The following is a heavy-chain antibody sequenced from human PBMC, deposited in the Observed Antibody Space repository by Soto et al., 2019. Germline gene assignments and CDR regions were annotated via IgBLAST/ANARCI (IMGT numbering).Heavy chain of an antibody. CDR3: ARDLRATKRFGLGWLDP. V-gene: IGHV4-61*01. J-gene: IGHJ5*02. Sequence: PSETLSLTCTVSDGSVSSGSYYWSWIRQPPGKGLEWIGYIYYSGSTNYNPSLKSRVTISVDTSKNQFSLKLSSVTAADTAVYYCARDLRATKRFGLGWLDPWGQGTLVTVSS. CDR1: DGSVSSGSYY. D-gene: IGHD1-26*01. CDR2: IYYSGST.